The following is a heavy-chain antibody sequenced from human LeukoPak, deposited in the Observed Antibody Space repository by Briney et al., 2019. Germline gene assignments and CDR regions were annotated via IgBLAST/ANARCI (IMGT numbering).Heavy chain of an antibody. J-gene: IGHJ5*02. CDR1: GYTFTGYY. V-gene: IGHV1-2*02. CDR3: AGVAAADPYNWFAP. Sequence: ASVKVSCKASGYTFTGYYMHWVRQAPGQGLEWMGWINPNSGGTNYAQKFQGRVTMTRDTSISTAYMELSRLRSDDTAVYYCAGVAAADPYNWFAPWGQGTLVTVSS. CDR2: INPNSGGT. D-gene: IGHD6-13*01.